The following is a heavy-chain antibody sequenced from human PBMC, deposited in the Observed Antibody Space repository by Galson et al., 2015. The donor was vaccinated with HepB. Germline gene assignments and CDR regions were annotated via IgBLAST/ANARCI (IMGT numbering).Heavy chain of an antibody. J-gene: IGHJ6*02. CDR2: IDWDDDE. CDR3: ARTYYSYGMDV. Sequence: PALVKPTQPLTLTCTFSGFSLTTSGMCVSWIRQPPGKALEWLARIDWDDDEYYSTSLKTRLTISKDTSKNQVVLTMTNMDPVDTATYYCARTYYSYGMDVWGQGTTVTVSS. CDR1: GFSLTTSGMC. V-gene: IGHV2-70*11.